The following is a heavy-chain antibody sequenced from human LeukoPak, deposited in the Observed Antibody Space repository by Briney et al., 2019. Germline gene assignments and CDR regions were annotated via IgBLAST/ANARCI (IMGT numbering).Heavy chain of an antibody. CDR1: GGSISSSSYY. V-gene: IGHV4-39*01. D-gene: IGHD3-9*01. CDR2: IYYSGST. J-gene: IGHJ1*01. CDR3: ARQAGVSDILTGYYFEYFQH. Sequence: SETLSLTCTVSGGSISSSSYYWGWIRQPPGKGLEWIGSIYYSGSTYYNPSLKSRVTIPVDTSKNQFSLKLSSVTAADTAVYYCARQAGVSDILTGYYFEYFQHWGQGTLVTVSS.